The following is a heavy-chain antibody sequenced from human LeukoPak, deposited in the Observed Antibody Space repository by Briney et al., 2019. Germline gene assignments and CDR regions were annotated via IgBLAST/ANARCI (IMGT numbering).Heavy chain of an antibody. CDR2: INPNSGGT. CDR3: AREMSGSSANWFDP. D-gene: IGHD1-26*01. Sequence: GASVKVSCKASGYTFTGYYMHWVRQAPGQGLEWMGWINPNSGGTNYAQKFQGRVTMTRDTSISTAYMELSRLRSDDTAVYYCAREMSGSSANWFDPWGQGTLVTVSS. V-gene: IGHV1-2*02. CDR1: GYTFTGYY. J-gene: IGHJ5*02.